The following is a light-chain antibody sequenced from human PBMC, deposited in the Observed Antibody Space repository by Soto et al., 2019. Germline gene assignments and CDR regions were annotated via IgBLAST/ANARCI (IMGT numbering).Light chain of an antibody. V-gene: IGKV3-20*01. CDR2: GAF. Sequence: EIVLTQSPGTVSLSPGERATLSCRASQSVAYTYVAWYQQKPGQAPRLLIHGAFSRATGIPDRFSGSGSGTDFTLPISRLESEDFAVYYFQQYGNSPLTLRGGTKVHSK. CDR1: QSVAYTY. CDR3: QQYGNSPLT. J-gene: IGKJ4*01.